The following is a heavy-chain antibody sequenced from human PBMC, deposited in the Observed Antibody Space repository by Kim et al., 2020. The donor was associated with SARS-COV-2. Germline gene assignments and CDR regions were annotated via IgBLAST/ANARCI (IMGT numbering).Heavy chain of an antibody. J-gene: IGHJ4*02. V-gene: IGHV3-23*01. CDR2: GST. CDR3: AKETGSGFDY. D-gene: IGHD3-10*01. Sequence: GSTYSADSVKGRFTISRDNSKNTLYLQMNSLRAGDTAVYYCAKETGSGFDYWGQGTLVTVSS.